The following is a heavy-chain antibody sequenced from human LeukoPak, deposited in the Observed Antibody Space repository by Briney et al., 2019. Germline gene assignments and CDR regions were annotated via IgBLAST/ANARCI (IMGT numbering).Heavy chain of an antibody. CDR2: IYRGGST. J-gene: IGHJ4*02. V-gene: IGHV3-66*02. CDR3: ASRDIAAEFDY. D-gene: IGHD6-13*01. Sequence: GGSLRLSCAASGFTVSSNYMSWVRQAPGKGLEWVSVIYRGGSTYYADSVEGRFTISRDNSKNTLYLQMNSLRAEDTAVYYCASRDIAAEFDYWGQGTLVTVSS. CDR1: GFTVSSNY.